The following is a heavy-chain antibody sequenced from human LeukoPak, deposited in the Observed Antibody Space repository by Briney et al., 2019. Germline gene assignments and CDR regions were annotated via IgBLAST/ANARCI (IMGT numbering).Heavy chain of an antibody. Sequence: SVKVSCKASGYTFTGYYMHWVRQAPGQGLEWMGGIIPIFGTANYAQKFQGRVTITADESTSTAYMELSSLRSEDTAVYYCAKDAMYGSGSPYYYYYYMDVWGKGTTVTVSS. J-gene: IGHJ6*03. CDR1: GYTFTGYY. D-gene: IGHD3-10*01. CDR3: AKDAMYGSGSPYYYYYYMDV. CDR2: IIPIFGTA. V-gene: IGHV1-69*13.